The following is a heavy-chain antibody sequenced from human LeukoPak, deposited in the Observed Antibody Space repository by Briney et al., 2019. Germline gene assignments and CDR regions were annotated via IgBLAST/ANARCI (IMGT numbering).Heavy chain of an antibody. CDR2: IYYSGST. CDR3: ARGVRYCSSTSCPYYYYYYMDV. CDR1: GGSISSYY. Sequence: KPSETLSLTCTVSGGSISSYYWSWIWQPPGKGLEWIGYIYYSGSTNYNPSLKSRVPISVDTSKNQFFLKLSSVTAADTAVYYCARGVRYCSSTSCPYYYYYYMDVWGKGTTVTV. D-gene: IGHD2-2*01. V-gene: IGHV4-59*01. J-gene: IGHJ6*03.